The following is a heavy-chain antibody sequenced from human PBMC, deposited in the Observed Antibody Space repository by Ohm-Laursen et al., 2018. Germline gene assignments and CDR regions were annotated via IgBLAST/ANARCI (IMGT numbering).Heavy chain of an antibody. J-gene: IGHJ4*01. Sequence: SLRLSCAASGFTVGNNYMSWVRQAPGKGLEWVANIKEYGSEKNYVDSVKGRFTISRDNAKNSLFLEMNNLRAEDSALYYCVRGGRYGNFWGQGTLVTVSS. V-gene: IGHV3-7*01. CDR3: VRGGRYGNF. D-gene: IGHD6-13*01. CDR1: GFTVGNNY. CDR2: IKEYGSEK.